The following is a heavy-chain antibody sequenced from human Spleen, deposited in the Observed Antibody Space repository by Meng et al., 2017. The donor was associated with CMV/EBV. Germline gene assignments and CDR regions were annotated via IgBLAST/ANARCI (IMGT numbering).Heavy chain of an antibody. CDR2: INPNSGGT. CDR1: YTFTGYY. CDR3: ARLLFYNYESSVYYLDY. Sequence: YTFTGYYMHWVRQAPGRGLEWMGWINPNSGGTNYAQKFQGRVTMTRDTSISTAYLQWSSLKASDTAMYYCARLLFYNYESSVYYLDYWGQGTLVTVSS. V-gene: IGHV1-2*02. J-gene: IGHJ4*02. D-gene: IGHD3-22*01.